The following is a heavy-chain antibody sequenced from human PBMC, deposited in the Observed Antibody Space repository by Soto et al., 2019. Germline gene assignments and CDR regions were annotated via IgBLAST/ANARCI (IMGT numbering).Heavy chain of an antibody. CDR3: ARYCSDGSCYSEAFDI. CDR2: IDPSDSYT. V-gene: IGHV5-10-1*01. J-gene: IGHJ3*02. CDR1: GYSFTSYW. D-gene: IGHD2-15*01. Sequence: GESLKISCKGSGYSFTSYWIGWVRQMPGKGLEWMGRIDPSDSYTNYSPSFQGHVTISADKSISTAYLQWSSLKASDTAMYYCARYCSDGSCYSEAFDIWGQGTMVTVSS.